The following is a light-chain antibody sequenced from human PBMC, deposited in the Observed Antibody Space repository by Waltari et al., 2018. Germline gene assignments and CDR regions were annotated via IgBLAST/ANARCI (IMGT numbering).Light chain of an antibody. CDR1: SSDVGGYNY. Sequence: QSALTQPASVSGSPGQSITISCTGTSSDVGGYNYVSWYQHHPGKAPKLTIYAVRSRPSGVSNRFSGSTSGNTASLTISGLQAEDEADYYCNSYASTNTRVFGTGTKVTVL. CDR2: AVR. V-gene: IGLV2-14*01. CDR3: NSYASTNTRV. J-gene: IGLJ1*01.